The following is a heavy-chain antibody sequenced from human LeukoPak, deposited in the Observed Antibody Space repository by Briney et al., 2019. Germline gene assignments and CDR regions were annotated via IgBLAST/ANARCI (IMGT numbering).Heavy chain of an antibody. J-gene: IGHJ4*02. D-gene: IGHD3-22*01. Sequence: GGSLRLSCAASGFTFSSYWMHWVRQAPGKGLGWVSRISDGGRTTTYADSVKGRFTISRDNAKNTLYLQMNGLRAEDTAVYYCSRSAYYDGSGNYYDYWGQGTLVTVSS. CDR3: SRSAYYDGSGNYYDY. CDR2: ISDGGRTT. V-gene: IGHV3-74*01. CDR1: GFTFSSYW.